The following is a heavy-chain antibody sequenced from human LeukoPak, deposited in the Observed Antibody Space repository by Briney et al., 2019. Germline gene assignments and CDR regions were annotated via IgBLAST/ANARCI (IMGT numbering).Heavy chain of an antibody. CDR1: GGSISSYY. CDR2: IYYSGST. CDR3: ARQVGATSNFDY. V-gene: IGHV4-59*01. D-gene: IGHD1-26*01. J-gene: IGHJ4*02. Sequence: KPSETLSLTCTVSGGSISSYYWSWIRQPPGKGLEWIGYIYYSGSTNYNPSLKSRVTISVDTSKNQFSLKLSSVTAADTAVYYCARQVGATSNFDYWGQGTLVTVSS.